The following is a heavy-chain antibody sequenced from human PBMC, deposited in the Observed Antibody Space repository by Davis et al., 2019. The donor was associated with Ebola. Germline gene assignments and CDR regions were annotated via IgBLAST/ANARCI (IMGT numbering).Heavy chain of an antibody. D-gene: IGHD3-3*01. CDR2: INHSGST. CDR3: ARKYDDFWSGYV. CDR1: GGSFSGYY. J-gene: IGHJ6*02. V-gene: IGHV4-34*01. Sequence: MPSQTLSLTCAVYGGSFSGYYWSWIRQPPGKGLEWIGAINHSGSTNYNPSLKSRVTISVGPSKNQFSLKLSSVTAAGTAVYYCARKYDDFWSGYVWGQGTTVTVSS.